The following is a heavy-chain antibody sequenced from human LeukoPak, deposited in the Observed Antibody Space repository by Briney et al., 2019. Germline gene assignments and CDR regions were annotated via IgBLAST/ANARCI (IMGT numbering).Heavy chain of an antibody. V-gene: IGHV4-61*01. CDR1: GGSVSSGTYY. D-gene: IGHD1-26*01. CDR2: IYYSGST. Sequence: PSETLSLTCTVSGGSVSSGTYYWSWIRQPPGKGLEWIGYIYYSGSTNYNPSLKSRVTISVDTSKNQFSLKLSSVTAADTAVYYCARVSGSYMAYYFDYWGQGTLVTVSS. J-gene: IGHJ4*02. CDR3: ARVSGSYMAYYFDY.